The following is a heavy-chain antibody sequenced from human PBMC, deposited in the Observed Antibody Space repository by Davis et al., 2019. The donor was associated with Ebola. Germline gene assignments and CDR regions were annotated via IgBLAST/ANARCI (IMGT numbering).Heavy chain of an antibody. CDR2: YLYGGNT. D-gene: IGHD3-22*01. J-gene: IGHJ6*03. CDR3: ANGFSMKAVAQNGYMVV. CDR1: GFTVTHSF. V-gene: IGHV4-34*12. Sequence: ESLKISCAASGFTVTHSFMNWVRQPPGKGLEWIGNYLYGGNTYYNPSLESRVTMSMDMSENHFSMRLGSVTAADTATYYCANGFSMKAVAQNGYMVVWGKGTTVIVSS.